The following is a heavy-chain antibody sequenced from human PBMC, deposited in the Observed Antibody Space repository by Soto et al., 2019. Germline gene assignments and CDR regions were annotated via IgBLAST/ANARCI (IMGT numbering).Heavy chain of an antibody. J-gene: IGHJ5*02. Sequence: QVQLQESGPGLVKPSETLSLTCTVSGGSITRGGYYWSWIRQHPGKGLERIGYIYNCGTIYYNPYLNSRVTISVDTSKNPFSLKLTSVTAADTAVYYCARAPGPWGQGTLVTVS. CDR2: IYNCGTI. CDR1: GGSITRGGYY. V-gene: IGHV4-31*03. CDR3: ARAPGP.